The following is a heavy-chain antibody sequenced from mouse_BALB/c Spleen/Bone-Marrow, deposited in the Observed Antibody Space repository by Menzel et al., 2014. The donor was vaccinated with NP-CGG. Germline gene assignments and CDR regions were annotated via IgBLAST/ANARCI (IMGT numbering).Heavy chain of an antibody. CDR2: IWGDGST. CDR3: ARRGDNRAMDY. D-gene: IGHD1-3*01. CDR1: GFSLTSYG. Sequence: VHLVESGPGLVPPPQSLSITCTVSGFSLTSYGVHWVRQPPGRGLEWLVVIWGDGSTSYNSALKSRLSISKDNSKSQVFLKMNSLQTDDTAMYCCARRGDNRAMDYWGQGTSVTVSS. V-gene: IGHV2-6*02. J-gene: IGHJ4*01.